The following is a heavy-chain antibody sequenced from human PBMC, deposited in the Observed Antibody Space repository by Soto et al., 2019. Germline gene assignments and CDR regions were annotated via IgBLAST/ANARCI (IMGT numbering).Heavy chain of an antibody. CDR1: GFTFSSYD. D-gene: IGHD3-16*02. J-gene: IGHJ6*02. Sequence: GGSLRLSCAASGFTFSSYDMHWVRQATGKGLEWVSAIGTAGDTYYPGSVKGRFTISRENAKNSLYLQMNSLRAEDTAVYYCAIVKPFGGVIANHPVYYYYYGMDVWGQGTTVTVSS. V-gene: IGHV3-13*01. CDR3: AIVKPFGGVIANHPVYYYYYGMDV. CDR2: IGTAGDT.